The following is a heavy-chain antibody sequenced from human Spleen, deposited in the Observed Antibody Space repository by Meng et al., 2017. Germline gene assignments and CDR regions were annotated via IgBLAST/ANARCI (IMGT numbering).Heavy chain of an antibody. Sequence: QVQLVQSGAEVKKPGASVKVSCKPSGYNFPDYYIHWVRQAPGQGLEWMGIINPSGGSTSYAQKFQGRVTMTRDTSTSTVYMELSSLRSEDTAVYYCARDRFGEVNWFDPWGQGTLVTVSS. CDR1: GYNFPDYY. CDR3: ARDRFGEVNWFDP. V-gene: IGHV1-46*01. D-gene: IGHD3-10*01. CDR2: INPSGGST. J-gene: IGHJ5*02.